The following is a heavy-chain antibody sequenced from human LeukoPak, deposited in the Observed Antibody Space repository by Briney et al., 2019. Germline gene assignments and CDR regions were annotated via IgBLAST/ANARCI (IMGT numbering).Heavy chain of an antibody. CDR1: GGSISSGDYY. V-gene: IGHV4-31*03. CDR3: GRERGGGDSYGV. D-gene: IGHD5-18*01. CDR2: IYHSGST. Sequence: NPSETLSHTCTVSGGSISSGDYYWSWIRQHPGKGLEWIGYIYHSGSTYYNPSLKSRATISLDTSKNQFSLKLSSVTPADTAVYYCGRERGGGDSYGVWGQGTLVTVSS. J-gene: IGHJ4*02.